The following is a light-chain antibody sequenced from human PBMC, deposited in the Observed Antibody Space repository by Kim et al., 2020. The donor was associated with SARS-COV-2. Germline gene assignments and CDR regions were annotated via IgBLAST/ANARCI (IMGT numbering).Light chain of an antibody. CDR1: SSNIRYNT. CDR2: SDD. V-gene: IGLV1-44*01. Sequence: QSVLTQPPSASGTPGQRVTISCSGSSSNIRYNTVNWYQQVPPTAPKLLIYSDDERPSGVPDRFSGSKSGTSASLAISGLQSEDEADYYCAAWDGSLNGYVFGSGTKVTVL. J-gene: IGLJ1*01. CDR3: AAWDGSLNGYV.